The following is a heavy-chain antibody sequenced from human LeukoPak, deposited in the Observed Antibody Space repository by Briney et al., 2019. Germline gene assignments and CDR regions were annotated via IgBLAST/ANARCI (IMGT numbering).Heavy chain of an antibody. Sequence: PSETLSLTCTVSGGSISSSSYYWGWIRQPPGKGLEWIGSIYYSGSTYYNPSLKSRVTISVDTSKNQFSLKLSSVTAADTAVYYCARGGDGSGSLVVSWGQGTLVTVSS. CDR3: ARGGDGSGSLVVS. J-gene: IGHJ5*02. D-gene: IGHD3-10*01. V-gene: IGHV4-39*07. CDR2: IYYSGST. CDR1: GGSISSSSYY.